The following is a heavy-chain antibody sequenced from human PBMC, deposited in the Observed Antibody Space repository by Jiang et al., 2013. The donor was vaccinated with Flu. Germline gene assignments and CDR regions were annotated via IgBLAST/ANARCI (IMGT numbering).Heavy chain of an antibody. CDR3: ARDVERGDGYTFVS. Sequence: GSGLVKPSETLSLICTVSGGSISDGYWAWIRQPPGKGLEWIGVVYHSGSTNYSPSLKSRLSISVDKPKSQLSLRLSSVTAADTAVYYCARDVERGDGYTFVSWGQGTLVTVSS. D-gene: IGHD5-24*01. CDR1: GGSISDGY. CDR2: VYHSGST. J-gene: IGHJ4*02. V-gene: IGHV4-59*01.